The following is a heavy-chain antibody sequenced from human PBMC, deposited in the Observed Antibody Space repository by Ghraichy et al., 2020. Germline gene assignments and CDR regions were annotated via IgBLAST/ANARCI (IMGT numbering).Heavy chain of an antibody. CDR2: ISSSSSNK. V-gene: IGHV3-48*02. Sequence: GESLNISCAASGFTFSSYSMDWVRQAPGKGLEWVSHISSSSSNKFYSDSVKGRFTISRDNAQNSLYLQMNSLRDEDTAVYYCARASTVVRFYYYAAMDVWGQGTTVTVSS. CDR1: GFTFSSYS. J-gene: IGHJ6*02. D-gene: IGHD4-23*01. CDR3: ARASTVVRFYYYAAMDV.